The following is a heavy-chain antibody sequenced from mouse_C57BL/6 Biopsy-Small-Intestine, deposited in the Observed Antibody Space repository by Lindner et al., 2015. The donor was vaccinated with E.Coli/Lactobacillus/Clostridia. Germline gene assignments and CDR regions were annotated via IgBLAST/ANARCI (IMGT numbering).Heavy chain of an antibody. D-gene: IGHD1-1*01. CDR3: VRGYYGSTNALDY. Sequence: VQLQESGGGLVQPKGSLKLSCAASGFTFNIYAMHWVRQAPGKGLEWVAPIRSKSSNYATYYADSVKDRFTISRDDSQSILYLQMNNLKTEDTAMYYCVRGYYGSTNALDYWGQGTSVTVSS. CDR2: IRSKSSNYAT. J-gene: IGHJ4*01. CDR1: GFTFNIYA. V-gene: IGHV10-3*01.